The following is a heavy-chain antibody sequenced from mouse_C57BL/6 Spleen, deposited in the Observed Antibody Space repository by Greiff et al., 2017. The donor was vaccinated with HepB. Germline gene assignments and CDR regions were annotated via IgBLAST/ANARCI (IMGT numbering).Heavy chain of an antibody. CDR1: GYSFTDYN. J-gene: IGHJ1*03. CDR3: ARGDYYGNSDWYFDV. D-gene: IGHD1-1*01. CDR2: INPNYGTT. V-gene: IGHV1-39*01. Sequence: EVQLKESGPELVKPGASVKISCKASGYSFTDYNMNWVKQSNGKSLEWIGVINPNYGTTSYNQKFKGKATLTVDQSSSTAYMQLNSLTSEDSAVYYCARGDYYGNSDWYFDVWGTGTTVTVSS.